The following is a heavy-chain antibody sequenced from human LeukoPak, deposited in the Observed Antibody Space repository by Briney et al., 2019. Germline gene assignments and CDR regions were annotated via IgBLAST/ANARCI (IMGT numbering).Heavy chain of an antibody. V-gene: IGHV3-23*01. Sequence: GGSLRLSCAASGFTFTSYTMTWVRQAPGKGLEWVASISDTNGVHEEYADSVKGRFTVSRDNSKNMVYVQLNSLRVEDTAVYYCAKVHGTPYWGQGTLVTVSS. CDR1: GFTFTSYT. CDR3: AKVHGTPY. CDR2: ISDTNGVHE. J-gene: IGHJ4*02. D-gene: IGHD1-26*01.